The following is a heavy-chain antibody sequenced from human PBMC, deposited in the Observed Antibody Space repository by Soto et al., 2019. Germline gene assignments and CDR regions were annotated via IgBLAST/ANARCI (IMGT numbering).Heavy chain of an antibody. J-gene: IGHJ4*02. CDR3: TTHRELRFVEYLDY. CDR2: IKSKTDGGTT. Sequence: EVQLVESGGGLVKPGGSLRLSCAASGFTFSNAWMSWVRQAPGKGLEWVGRIKSKTDGGTTDYAAPVKGRFTISRDDSKNSLYLQMNSLKTEDTAVYYCTTHRELRFVEYLDYWGQGTLVTVSS. CDR1: GFTFSNAW. V-gene: IGHV3-15*01. D-gene: IGHD3-3*01.